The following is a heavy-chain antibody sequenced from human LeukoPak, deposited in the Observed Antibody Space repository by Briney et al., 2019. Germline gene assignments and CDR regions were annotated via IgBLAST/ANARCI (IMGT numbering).Heavy chain of an antibody. Sequence: PSETLSLTCTVSGGSISSSSYYWGWIRQPPGKGLEWIGSIYYSGSTYYNPSLKSRVTISVDTSKNQFSLKLSSVTAADTAVYYCASGTYYYDSSGSTLVRFDYWGQGTLVTVSS. CDR2: IYYSGST. J-gene: IGHJ4*02. D-gene: IGHD3-22*01. CDR3: ASGTYYYDSSGSTLVRFDY. CDR1: GGSISSSSYY. V-gene: IGHV4-39*01.